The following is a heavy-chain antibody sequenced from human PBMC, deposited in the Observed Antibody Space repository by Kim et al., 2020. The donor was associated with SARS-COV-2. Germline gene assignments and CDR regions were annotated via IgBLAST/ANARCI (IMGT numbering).Heavy chain of an antibody. Sequence: GGSLRLSCAASGFTFSSYAMSWVRQAPGKGLEWVSAISGSGYNTYYADSVKGRFTISKDNSKNTLYLQMNSLRAEDTAVYYCAKWGGLLWFRELSPFDYWGQGTLVTVSS. D-gene: IGHD3-10*01. V-gene: IGHV3-23*01. CDR3: AKWGGLLWFRELSPFDY. CDR1: GFTFSSYA. J-gene: IGHJ4*02. CDR2: ISGSGYNT.